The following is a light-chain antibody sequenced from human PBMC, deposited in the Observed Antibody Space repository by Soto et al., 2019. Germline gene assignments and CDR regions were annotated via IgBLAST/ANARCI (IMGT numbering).Light chain of an antibody. CDR2: GAS. J-gene: IGKJ2*01. CDR1: QIVRGNY. V-gene: IGKV3-20*01. CDR3: QQYAVSPPGYS. Sequence: EIVLTQSPGTLSLSLGDRATLSCRASQIVRGNYLAWYQQKPGQAPRLLFYGASTRITGIPDRFSGSGSGTDFTLTISRLEPEDFAVYYCQQYAVSPPGYSFGQGTKLEIK.